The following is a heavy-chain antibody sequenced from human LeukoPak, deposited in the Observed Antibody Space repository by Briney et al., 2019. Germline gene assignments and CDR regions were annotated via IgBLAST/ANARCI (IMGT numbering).Heavy chain of an antibody. V-gene: IGHV3-23*01. CDR2: ISGSGGNI. J-gene: IGHJ3*02. D-gene: IGHD1-26*01. Sequence: GGSLRLSCAASGFIFSNYAMTWVRQAPGKGLEWVSTISGSGGNIYYADSVKGRFTISRDNSKNTLSLQMNSLRAEDTAVYYCARESIVGLTPFLQIWGQGTMVTVSS. CDR1: GFIFSNYA. CDR3: ARESIVGLTPFLQI.